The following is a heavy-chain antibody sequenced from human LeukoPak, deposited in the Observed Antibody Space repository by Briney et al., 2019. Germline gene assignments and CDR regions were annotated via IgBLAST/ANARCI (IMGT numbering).Heavy chain of an antibody. Sequence: SETLSLTCTVSGGPISSYYWSWIRQPPREGLEWIGYIYFSGDTNCNPSLKSRVTMSVDMSKNRFSLRLSSVTAADTAVYYCARASGLAPAYYYFDYWGQGTLVTVSS. CDR1: GGPISSYY. CDR2: IYFSGDT. D-gene: IGHD2-21*01. V-gene: IGHV4-59*01. J-gene: IGHJ4*02. CDR3: ARASGLAPAYYYFDY.